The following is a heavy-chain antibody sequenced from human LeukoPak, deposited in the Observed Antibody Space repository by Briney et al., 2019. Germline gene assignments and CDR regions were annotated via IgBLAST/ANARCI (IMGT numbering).Heavy chain of an antibody. CDR3: ARHTPVGCSSTSCYARWTYYYYYGMDV. Sequence: SQTLSLTCAISGDSVSSNSAAWNWIRQSPSRGLEWLGRTYYRSKWYNYYAVSMKSRITINPDTSKNQFSLQVNSVTPEDTAVYYCARHTPVGCSSTSCYARWTYYYYYGMDVWGQGTTVTVSS. D-gene: IGHD2-2*01. CDR2: TYYRSKWYN. J-gene: IGHJ6*02. CDR1: GDSVSSNSAA. V-gene: IGHV6-1*01.